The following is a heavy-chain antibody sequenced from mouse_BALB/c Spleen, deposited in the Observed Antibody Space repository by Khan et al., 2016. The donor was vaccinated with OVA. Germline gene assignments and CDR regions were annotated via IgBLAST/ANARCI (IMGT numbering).Heavy chain of an antibody. J-gene: IGHJ2*01. CDR1: GYTFVNYW. V-gene: IGHV1-7*01. CDR2: INPSIAYS. Sequence: QVQLQQSGAELAKPGASVKMSCKASGYTFVNYWILWVRQRPGQGLEWIGYINPSIAYSENNQNFKDKATLTADKSSSTAYMQRNSLTAEDSAVYYWARRSLRWDFDYWGQGTTLTVSS. CDR3: ARRSLRWDFDY. D-gene: IGHD1-1*01.